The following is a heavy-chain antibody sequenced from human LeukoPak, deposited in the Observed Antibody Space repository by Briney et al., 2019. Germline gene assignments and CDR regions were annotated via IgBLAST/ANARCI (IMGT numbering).Heavy chain of an antibody. CDR1: AGSISSYY. CDR3: ARISTYYDYVWGSSLDAFDI. Sequence: SETLSLTCTVSAGSISSYYWSWVRQPPGKGLEWIGYIYYSGSTNFNPSLKSRVTISVDTSKNQFSLKLSSVTAADTAVYYCARISTYYDYVWGSSLDAFDIWGQGTMVTVSS. CDR2: IYYSGST. J-gene: IGHJ3*02. D-gene: IGHD3-16*01. V-gene: IGHV4-59*01.